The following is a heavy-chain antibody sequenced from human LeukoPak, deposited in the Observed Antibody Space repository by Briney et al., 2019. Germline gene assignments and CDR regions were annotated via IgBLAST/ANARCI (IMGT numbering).Heavy chain of an antibody. V-gene: IGHV3-48*02. D-gene: IGHD6-13*01. J-gene: IGHJ4*02. CDR2: ISSSSRNI. Sequence: GGSLRLSCAASGFTLSSYNMNCVRQAPGKGLEWVSYISSSSRNIYYADSVKGRFTISRDNAKNSLYLQMNSLRDEDTAMYYCVREGSGWYYFDYWGQGTLVTVSS. CDR1: GFTLSSYN. CDR3: VREGSGWYYFDY.